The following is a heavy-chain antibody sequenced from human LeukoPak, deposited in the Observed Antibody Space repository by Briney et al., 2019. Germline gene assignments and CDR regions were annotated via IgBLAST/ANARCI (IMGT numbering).Heavy chain of an antibody. D-gene: IGHD3-10*01. CDR3: ARDFRGVIINWFDP. V-gene: IGHV3-30-3*01. Sequence: SGGSLRLSCAASGFTFSSYAMHWVRQAPGKGLEWVAVISYDGSNKYYADSVKGRFTISRDNSKNTLYLQMNSLRAEDTAVYYCARDFRGVIINWFDPWGQGTLVTVSS. CDR2: ISYDGSNK. J-gene: IGHJ5*02. CDR1: GFTFSSYA.